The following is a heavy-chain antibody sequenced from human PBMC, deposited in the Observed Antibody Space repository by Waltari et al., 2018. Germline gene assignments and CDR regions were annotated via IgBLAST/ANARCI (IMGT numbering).Heavy chain of an antibody. CDR2: IYSGGRT. CDR1: GFTFSSYA. V-gene: IGHV3-23*03. D-gene: IGHD2-15*01. J-gene: IGHJ6*03. Sequence: EVQLLESGGGLVQPGGSLRLSCAASGFTFSSYAMSWVRQAPGKGLEWVSVIYSGGRTYYADSVKGRFTISRDNSKNTLYLQMNSLRAEDTAVYYCAKDGEGILSHYYYYYMDVWGKGTTVTVSS. CDR3: AKDGEGILSHYYYYYMDV.